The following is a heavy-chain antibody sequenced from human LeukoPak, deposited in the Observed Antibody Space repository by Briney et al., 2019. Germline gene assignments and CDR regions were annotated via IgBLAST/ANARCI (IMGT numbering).Heavy chain of an antibody. Sequence: GGSLRLSCAASGFIFSDYYMSWIRQAPGKGLEWVSYISSSGSTINYADSVKGRFTISRDNAKNSLYLQMNSLRAEDTAVYYCARKGIAAAGTRFDPWGQGTLVTVSS. J-gene: IGHJ5*02. CDR1: GFIFSDYY. D-gene: IGHD6-13*01. CDR2: ISSSGSTI. V-gene: IGHV3-11*01. CDR3: ARKGIAAAGTRFDP.